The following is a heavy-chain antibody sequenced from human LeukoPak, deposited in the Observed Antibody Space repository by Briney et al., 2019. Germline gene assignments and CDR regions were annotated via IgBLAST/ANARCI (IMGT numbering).Heavy chain of an antibody. CDR1: GFTFSDYY. D-gene: IGHD6-19*01. V-gene: IGHV3-11*04. Sequence: GGSLRLSCAASGFTFSDYYMSWIRQAPGKGLEWVSYISTSGTTTYYGDSVKGRFTISRDNAKNSLYLQMNNLRAEDTAVYYCAREHSSGWYYFDYWGQGTLVTVSS. CDR2: ISTSGTTT. CDR3: AREHSSGWYYFDY. J-gene: IGHJ4*02.